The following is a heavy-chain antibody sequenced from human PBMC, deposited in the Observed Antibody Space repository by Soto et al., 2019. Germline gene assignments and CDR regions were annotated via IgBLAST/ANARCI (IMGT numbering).Heavy chain of an antibody. V-gene: IGHV1-18*01. CDR1: GYTFTRYG. CDR3: AKNGQPPYYYYGLDV. D-gene: IGHD2-8*01. Sequence: GASVKVSCKASGYTFTRYGISWVRQAPGQGLEWMGWISGCNGDTNYAQKFQGRVSMTIDTSTTTAYMELRSLTSDDTAVYYCAKNGQPPYYYYGLDVWG. CDR2: ISGCNGDT. J-gene: IGHJ6*02.